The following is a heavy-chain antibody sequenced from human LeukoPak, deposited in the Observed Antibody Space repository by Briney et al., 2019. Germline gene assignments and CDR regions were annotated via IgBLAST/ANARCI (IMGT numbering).Heavy chain of an antibody. V-gene: IGHV3-15*01. D-gene: IGHD1-26*01. J-gene: IGHJ4*02. CDR2: IKSKTDGETT. Sequence: PGGSLRLSCAASGFTFSNAWMSWVRQPPGKGLEWVGRIKSKTDGETTDYAAPVKGRLTISRDDSQNTLYLQMNSLKTEDTAMYYCTTQSGYSGSYLVLDYWGQGTLVTVSS. CDR3: TTQSGYSGSYLVLDY. CDR1: GFTFSNAW.